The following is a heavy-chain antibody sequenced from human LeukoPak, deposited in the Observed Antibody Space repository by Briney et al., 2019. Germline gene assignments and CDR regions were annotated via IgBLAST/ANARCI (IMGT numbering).Heavy chain of an antibody. D-gene: IGHD3-22*01. Sequence: GGSLRLSCAASGFTFSTYNMNWVRQAPGKGLEWVSSISSSSNYIYYADSVKGRFTTSRDNSKNTLYLQMNSLRAEDTAVYYCAKLTQYDSSGIDYWGQGTLVTVSS. CDR2: ISSSSNYI. J-gene: IGHJ4*02. CDR1: GFTFSTYN. CDR3: AKLTQYDSSGIDY. V-gene: IGHV3-21*04.